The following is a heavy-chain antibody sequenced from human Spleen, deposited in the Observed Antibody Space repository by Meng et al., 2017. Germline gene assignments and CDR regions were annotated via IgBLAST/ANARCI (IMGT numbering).Heavy chain of an antibody. D-gene: IGHD1-1*01. CDR1: GGSFSGYY. V-gene: IGHV3-23*01. CDR2: ISGSGGST. J-gene: IGHJ4*02. CDR3: AKGVWNDKPFDY. Sequence: ETLSLTCAVYGGSFSGYYWSWVRQAPGEGLEWVSAISGSGGSTYYADSVKGRFTISRDNSKNTLYVQMNSLRAEDTAVYYCAKGVWNDKPFDYWGQGTLVTVSS.